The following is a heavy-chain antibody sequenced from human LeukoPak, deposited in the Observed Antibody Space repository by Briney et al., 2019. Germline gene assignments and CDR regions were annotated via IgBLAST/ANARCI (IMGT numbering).Heavy chain of an antibody. CDR3: ARAMVATNWYFDY. V-gene: IGHV3-21*01. CDR2: ISSSSSDI. J-gene: IGHJ4*02. Sequence: GGSLGLSCAATGFTFSNVWMNWVRQAPGKGLEWVSSISSSSSDIYYADSVKGRFTISRDNAKNSLYLQMNSLRAEDRAVYYCARAMVATNWYFDYWGQGILVTVPS. CDR1: GFTFSNVW. D-gene: IGHD5-12*01.